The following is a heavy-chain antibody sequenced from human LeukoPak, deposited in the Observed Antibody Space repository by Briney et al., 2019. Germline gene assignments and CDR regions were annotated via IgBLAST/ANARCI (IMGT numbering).Heavy chain of an antibody. CDR2: IYHSGST. D-gene: IGHD2-15*01. CDR3: ARSYCSGGSCYSTEDAFDI. J-gene: IGHJ3*02. Sequence: SETLSLTCTVSGGSISSGGYYWSWIRQPPGKGLEWIGYIYHSGSTYYNPSLKSRVTISVDRSKNQFSLKLSSVTAADTAVYYCARSYCSGGSCYSTEDAFDIWGQGTMVTVSS. V-gene: IGHV4-30-2*01. CDR1: GGSISSGGYY.